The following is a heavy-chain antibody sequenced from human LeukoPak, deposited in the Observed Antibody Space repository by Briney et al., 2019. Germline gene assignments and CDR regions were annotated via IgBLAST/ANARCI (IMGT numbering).Heavy chain of an antibody. CDR2: ISSSSSTI. CDR3: ARDPRPYYDSSGYRGTFDY. CDR1: GFTFSSYS. J-gene: IGHJ4*02. D-gene: IGHD3-22*01. V-gene: IGHV3-48*04. Sequence: GGSLRLSCAASGFTFSSYSMNWVRQAPGKGLEWVSYISSSSSTIYYADSVKGRFTISRDNAKNSLYLQMNSLRAEDTAVYYCARDPRPYYDSSGYRGTFDYWGQGTLVTVSS.